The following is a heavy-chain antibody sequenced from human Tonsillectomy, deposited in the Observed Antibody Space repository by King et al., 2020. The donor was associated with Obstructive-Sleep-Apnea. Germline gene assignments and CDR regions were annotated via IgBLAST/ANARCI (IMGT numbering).Heavy chain of an antibody. CDR2: MNPNSGNT. CDR1: GYTFTSYD. J-gene: IGHJ5*02. D-gene: IGHD3-10*01. Sequence: QLVQSGAEVKKPGASVKVSCKASGYTFTSYDINWVRQATGQGLEWMGWMNPNSGNTGYAQKFQGRVTMTRNTSISTAYMELSSLRSEDTAVYYCARARITMVRGVISRFYNWFDPWGQGTLVTVSS. CDR3: ARARITMVRGVISRFYNWFDP. V-gene: IGHV1-8*01.